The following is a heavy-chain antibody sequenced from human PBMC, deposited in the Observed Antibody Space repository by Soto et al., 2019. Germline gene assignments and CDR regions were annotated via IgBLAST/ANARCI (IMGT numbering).Heavy chain of an antibody. Sequence: QVQLQESGPGLVKHSETLCLTCTVSGGSISSYHWSWIRQPRGKGLEWIGYIYYSGSTKYNPSLKSRVTISVDTSKNQFSLKLSSVTAADTAVYYCARDRTTRGDSQYYYYGMDVWGQGTTVTVSS. CDR3: ARDRTTRGDSQYYYYGMDV. J-gene: IGHJ6*02. V-gene: IGHV4-59*01. D-gene: IGHD2-21*01. CDR2: IYYSGST. CDR1: GGSISSYH.